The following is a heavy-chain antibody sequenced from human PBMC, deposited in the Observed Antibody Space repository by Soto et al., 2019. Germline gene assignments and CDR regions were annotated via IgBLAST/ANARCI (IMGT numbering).Heavy chain of an antibody. J-gene: IGHJ4*02. CDR2: ISAYNGNT. CDR3: ARDPLRYCSSTSCYTYFDY. V-gene: IGHV1-18*01. Sequence: QVQLVQSGAEVKKPGASVKVSCKASGYTFTSYGISWVRQAPGQGLEWMGWISAYNGNTNYAQKLQGRVTMTTDTSTSTAYRELRSLRSDDTAVYYCARDPLRYCSSTSCYTYFDYWGQGTLVTVSS. CDR1: GYTFTSYG. D-gene: IGHD2-2*02.